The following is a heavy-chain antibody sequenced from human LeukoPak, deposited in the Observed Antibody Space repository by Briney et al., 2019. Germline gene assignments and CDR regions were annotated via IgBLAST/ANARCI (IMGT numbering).Heavy chain of an antibody. Sequence: GGSLRLSCAASGLTVSSNYMSWVRQAPGKGLEWVSVIYSGGSTYYADSVKGRFTISRDNSKNTLYLQMNSLRAEDTAVYYCARGYSNWGYYYYGMDVWGQGTTVTVSS. D-gene: IGHD6-13*01. CDR1: GLTVSSNY. CDR3: ARGYSNWGYYYYGMDV. CDR2: IYSGGST. J-gene: IGHJ6*02. V-gene: IGHV3-66*01.